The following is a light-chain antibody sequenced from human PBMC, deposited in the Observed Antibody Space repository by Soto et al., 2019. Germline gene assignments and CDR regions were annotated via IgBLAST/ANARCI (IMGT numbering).Light chain of an antibody. CDR2: AAS. Sequence: DIQLTQSPSFLSASVGDRVTITCRASQGISSYLAWYQQKPGKAPKLLIYAASTLQSGVPSRFSGSGSGTEFTPTISSLQPEDFAAHYCQQLNSYPLTFGGGTKVEIK. V-gene: IGKV1-9*01. CDR1: QGISSY. CDR3: QQLNSYPLT. J-gene: IGKJ4*01.